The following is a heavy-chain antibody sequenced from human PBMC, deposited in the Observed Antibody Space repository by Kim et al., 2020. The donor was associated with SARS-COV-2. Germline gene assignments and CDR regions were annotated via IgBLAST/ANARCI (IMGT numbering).Heavy chain of an antibody. CDR2: IDPSDSYT. CDR3: ARRGYGGLDFDY. D-gene: IGHD1-26*01. J-gene: IGHJ4*02. Sequence: GESLKISCKGSGYSFTSYWISWVRQMPGKGLEWMGRIDPSDSYTNYSPSFQGHVTISADKSISTPYLQWSSLKASDTAMYYCARRGYGGLDFDYWGQGTLVTVSS. CDR1: GYSFTSYW. V-gene: IGHV5-10-1*01.